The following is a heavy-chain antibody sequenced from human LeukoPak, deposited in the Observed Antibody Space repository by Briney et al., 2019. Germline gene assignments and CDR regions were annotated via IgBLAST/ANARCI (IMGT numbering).Heavy chain of an antibody. CDR1: GFTFSDYY. CDR3: ARGYSSSWYGDAFDI. V-gene: IGHV3-11*06. CDR2: ISSSSSYI. J-gene: IGHJ3*02. Sequence: PGGSLRLSCAASGFTFSDYYMSWIRQAPGKGLEWVSSISSSSSYIYYADSVKGRFTISRDNAKNSLYLQMNSLRAEDTAAYYCARGYSSSWYGDAFDIWGQGTMVTVSS. D-gene: IGHD6-13*01.